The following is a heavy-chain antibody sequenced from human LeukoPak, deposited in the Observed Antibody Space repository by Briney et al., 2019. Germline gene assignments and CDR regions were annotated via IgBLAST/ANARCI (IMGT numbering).Heavy chain of an antibody. CDR2: INPNSGGT. J-gene: IGHJ5*02. V-gene: IGHV1-2*02. D-gene: IGHD3-10*01. Sequence: ASVKVSCKASGYTFTGYYMHWVRQAPGQGLEWTGWINPNSGGTNYAQKFQGRVTMTRDTSISTAYMELSRLRSDDTAVYYCAREDWFGELSTNWFDPWGRGTLVTVSS. CDR3: AREDWFGELSTNWFDP. CDR1: GYTFTGYY.